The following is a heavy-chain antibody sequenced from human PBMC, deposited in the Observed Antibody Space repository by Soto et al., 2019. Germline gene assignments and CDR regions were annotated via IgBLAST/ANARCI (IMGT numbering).Heavy chain of an antibody. CDR1: GFTFSNFG. J-gene: IGHJ4*02. V-gene: IGHV3-33*01. CDR2: IWYDGSSK. Sequence: QVQLVESGGGVVQPGRSLRLSCAPSGFTFSNFGMHWVRQAPGKGLEWVAVIWYDGSSKYYADSVKGRFTISRDNSKNTLDLQMNSLRAEDTSVYYCAGGMGDSSGYFDYWGQGTLVTVSS. D-gene: IGHD3-22*01. CDR3: AGGMGDSSGYFDY.